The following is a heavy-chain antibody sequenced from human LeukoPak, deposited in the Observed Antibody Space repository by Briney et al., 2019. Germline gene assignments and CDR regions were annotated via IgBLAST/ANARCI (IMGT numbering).Heavy chain of an antibody. CDR3: ARDGGSRISDC. D-gene: IGHD2-15*01. Sequence: PGGSLRLSCAASGFTFSTYWMGWVRQAPGKGLEWVANIRQDGSEKYYVDSVKGRFTISRDNAKNSLFLQMNSLRAEDTAVYYCARDGGSRISDCWGQGTLVTVSS. J-gene: IGHJ4*02. CDR1: GFTFSTYW. V-gene: IGHV3-7*01. CDR2: IRQDGSEK.